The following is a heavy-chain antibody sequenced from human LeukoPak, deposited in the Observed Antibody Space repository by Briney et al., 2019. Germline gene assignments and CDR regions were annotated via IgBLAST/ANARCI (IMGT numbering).Heavy chain of an antibody. J-gene: IGHJ4*02. CDR2: ISFSGGRI. CDR1: GLTFSNYG. V-gene: IGHV3-23*01. Sequence: GGSPRLSCVASGLTFSNYGMSWVRQGPGKGLEWVSAISFSGGRIFYADSVKGRFTISRDNSKSTLYLQMNSLRAEDTAVYFCAKEDSDSSGFFDYWGQGTLVTVSS. D-gene: IGHD3-22*01. CDR3: AKEDSDSSGFFDY.